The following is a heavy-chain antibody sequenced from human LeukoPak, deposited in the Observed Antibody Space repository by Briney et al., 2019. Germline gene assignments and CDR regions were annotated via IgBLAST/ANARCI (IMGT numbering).Heavy chain of an antibody. CDR2: INPNSGVT. J-gene: IGHJ6*02. V-gene: IGHV1-2*02. D-gene: IGHD2/OR15-2a*01. Sequence: ASLKVSCKASGYTFTTYYIHWVRRAPGQGLEWMGWINPNSGVTESPQKFQGRVTMTRDTSSRTAYMELSRLTSDDTAVYYCTSDPCITFCCYANNYYGMDFWGQGTTVTVSS. CDR1: GYTFTTYY. CDR3: TSDPCITFCCYANNYYGMDF.